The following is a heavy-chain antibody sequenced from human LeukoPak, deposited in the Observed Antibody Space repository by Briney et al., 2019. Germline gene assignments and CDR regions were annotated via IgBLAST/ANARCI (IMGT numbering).Heavy chain of an antibody. CDR2: INTNTGNP. D-gene: IGHD6-13*01. V-gene: IGHV7-4-1*02. CDR1: GYTFTSYA. CDR3: ARVPRYSSSWYSGAFDI. Sequence: ASVKVSCKASGYTFTSYAMNWVRQAPGQGLEWMGWINTNTGNPTYAQGFTGRFVFSLDTSVSTAYLQISSLKAEDTAVYYCARVPRYSSSWYSGAFDIWGQGTMVTVSS. J-gene: IGHJ3*02.